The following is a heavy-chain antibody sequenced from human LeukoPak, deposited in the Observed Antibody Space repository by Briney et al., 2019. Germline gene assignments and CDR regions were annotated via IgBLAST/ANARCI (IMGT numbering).Heavy chain of an antibody. CDR2: IHTSGNI. CDR3: ARGPPSGATRFDN. CDR1: GGSNSNYY. D-gene: IGHD1-26*01. J-gene: IGHJ4*02. V-gene: IGHV4-4*07. Sequence: MASETLSLXCTVSGGSNSNYYWSWIRQPAGKGPESIGRIHTSGNILYNPSLKSRLTMSVDTSKNQFSLNLRSVTAADTALYYCARGPPSGATRFDNWGQGNLVSVSS.